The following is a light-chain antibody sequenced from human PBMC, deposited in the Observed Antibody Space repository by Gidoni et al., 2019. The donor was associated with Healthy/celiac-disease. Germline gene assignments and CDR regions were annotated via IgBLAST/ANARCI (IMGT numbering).Light chain of an antibody. J-gene: IGKJ4*01. CDR1: QSISSW. Sequence: DIQMTQSPSTLSASVGDRVNITCRASQSISSWLAWYQQKPGKAPKLLIYKASSLESGVPSRFSVSGSGTEFTLTISSLQPDDFATYYCQQYNSYSLTFGGXTKVEIK. V-gene: IGKV1-5*03. CDR2: KAS. CDR3: QQYNSYSLT.